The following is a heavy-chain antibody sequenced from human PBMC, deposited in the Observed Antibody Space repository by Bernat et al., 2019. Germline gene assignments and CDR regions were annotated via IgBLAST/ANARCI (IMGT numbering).Heavy chain of an antibody. Sequence: EVQLLESGGGLVQPGGSLRLSCAASGFTFSSYAMSWVRQAPGKGLEWVSAISGSGGSTYYADSVKGRFTISRDNSKNTLYLQMNSLRAEDTAVYYCAKQTIKQNVIAVAGKYNWFDPWGQGTLVTVSS. CDR3: AKQTIKQNVIAVAGKYNWFDP. CDR2: ISGSGGST. J-gene: IGHJ5*02. V-gene: IGHV3-23*01. CDR1: GFTFSSYA. D-gene: IGHD6-19*01.